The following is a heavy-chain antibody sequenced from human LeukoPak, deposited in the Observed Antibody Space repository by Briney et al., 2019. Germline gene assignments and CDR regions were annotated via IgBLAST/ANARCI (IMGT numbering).Heavy chain of an antibody. CDR1: GFTFSSYW. CDR2: IKQDGSEK. J-gene: IGHJ1*01. V-gene: IGHV3-7*01. D-gene: IGHD3-16*01. Sequence: GGSLRLSCAASGFTFSSYWMSWVRQAPGKGLEGGANIKQDGSEKYYVDSVKGRFTISRDNAKNSLYLQMNSLRPEDTAVYYCARDWGRFRDDSPYIEYFQHWGQGTLVTVSS. CDR3: ARDWGRFRDDSPYIEYFQH.